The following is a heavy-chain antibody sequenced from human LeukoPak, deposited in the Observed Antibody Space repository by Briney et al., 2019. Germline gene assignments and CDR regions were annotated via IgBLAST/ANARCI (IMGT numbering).Heavy chain of an antibody. Sequence: ASVKVSCKASGGTFSSYAMSWVRQAPGKGLEWVSAISGSGGSTYYADSVKGRFTISRDNSKNTLYLQMNSLRAEDTAVYYCAKDSDSGSYVDYWGQGTLVTVSS. CDR1: GGTFSSYA. D-gene: IGHD1-26*01. V-gene: IGHV3-23*01. CDR2: ISGSGGST. CDR3: AKDSDSGSYVDY. J-gene: IGHJ4*02.